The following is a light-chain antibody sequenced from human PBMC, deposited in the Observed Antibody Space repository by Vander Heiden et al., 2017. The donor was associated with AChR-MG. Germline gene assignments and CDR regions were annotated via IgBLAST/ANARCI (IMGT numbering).Light chain of an antibody. CDR2: AAS. CDR3: QHRDNWPQT. CDR1: QSVGTS. J-gene: IGKJ5*01. Sequence: EIVLTQSPATLSLSPGESATPSCRASQSVGTSLTWYQQKGGQAPRLVMYAASTRATGIPARFSGGGSGTDFTLTISSLESEDFAVYYRQHRDNWPQTFGPGTRLEI. V-gene: IGKV3-11*01.